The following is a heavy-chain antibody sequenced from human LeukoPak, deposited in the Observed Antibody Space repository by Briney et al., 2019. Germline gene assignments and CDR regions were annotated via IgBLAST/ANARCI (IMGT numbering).Heavy chain of an antibody. Sequence: GGSLRLSCAASGFTVSSNYMSWVRQAPWKGLEWVSVIYSGGSTYYADSVKGRFTISRDNSKNTLYLQMNSLRAEDTAVYYCARLMFGYYDSSGYLKTHFDYWGQGTLVTVSS. D-gene: IGHD3-22*01. J-gene: IGHJ4*02. CDR1: GFTVSSNY. CDR2: IYSGGST. V-gene: IGHV3-53*01. CDR3: ARLMFGYYDSSGYLKTHFDY.